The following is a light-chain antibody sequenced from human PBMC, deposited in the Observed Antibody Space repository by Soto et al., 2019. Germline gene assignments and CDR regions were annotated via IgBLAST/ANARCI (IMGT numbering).Light chain of an antibody. J-gene: IGKJ3*01. CDR3: QQSYGSPPFT. CDR1: QSIDIY. CDR2: AAS. V-gene: IGKV1-39*01. Sequence: DLQMTQSPSALSASVGDRVTITCRASQSIDIYLHWYRQKPGKAPELLIFAASSVPSEVPSRFSGSGSGTDFTLAISSLQPEDVATYYCQQSYGSPPFTFGPGTKVDIK.